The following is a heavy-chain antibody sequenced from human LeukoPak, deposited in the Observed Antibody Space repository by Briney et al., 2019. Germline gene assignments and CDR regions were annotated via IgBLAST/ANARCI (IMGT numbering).Heavy chain of an antibody. Sequence: PGGSLRLSCAASGFTFSSYAMSWVRQAPGKGLGWVSAISGSGGSTYYADSVKGRFTISRDNSNNTLYLQMNRLRAEDTAVYYCAKETSTVTGAFDYWGQGTLVTVSS. CDR3: AKETSTVTGAFDY. J-gene: IGHJ4*02. CDR2: ISGSGGST. V-gene: IGHV3-23*01. D-gene: IGHD4-4*01. CDR1: GFTFSSYA.